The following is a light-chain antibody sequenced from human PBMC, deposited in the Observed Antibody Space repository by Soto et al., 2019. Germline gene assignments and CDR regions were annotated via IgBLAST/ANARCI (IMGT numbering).Light chain of an antibody. CDR3: SSHSATSPYV. Sequence: QSVLTQPASVSGSPGQSITISCTGTSNDVGGYNYVSWYQQQPGKAPKLIIYEVSHRPSGISNRFSDSKSGNTASLTISGLHVEDEADYYCSSHSATSPYVFGTGTKVTVL. V-gene: IGLV2-14*01. CDR1: SNDVGGYNY. CDR2: EVS. J-gene: IGLJ1*01.